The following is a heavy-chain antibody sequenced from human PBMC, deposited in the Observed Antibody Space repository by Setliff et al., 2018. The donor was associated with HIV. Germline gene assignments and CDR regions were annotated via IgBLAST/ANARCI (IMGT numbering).Heavy chain of an antibody. Sequence: GGSLRLSCAASGFTFTNFAMTWVRQAPGKGLEWVSVIYSGGSSTYYADSVKGRFTISRDNSKNTLYLQMNSLRAEDTAVYYCAKGPKYYDILTGYYMDYYYMDVWGKGTTVTVSS. CDR2: IYSGGSST. V-gene: IGHV3-23*03. J-gene: IGHJ6*03. CDR3: AKGPKYYDILTGYYMDYYYMDV. CDR1: GFTFTNFA. D-gene: IGHD3-9*01.